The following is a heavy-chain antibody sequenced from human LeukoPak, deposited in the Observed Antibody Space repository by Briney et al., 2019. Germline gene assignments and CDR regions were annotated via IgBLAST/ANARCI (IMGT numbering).Heavy chain of an antibody. CDR1: GYTFTSYG. CDR3: TRVGGYCSSTSCYMFDP. V-gene: IGHV1-18*01. D-gene: IGHD2-2*02. Sequence: ASVTVSCKASGYTFTSYGISWVRQAPGQGLEWMGWISAYNGNTNYAQKLQGRVTMTTDTSTSTAYMELRSLRSDDAAVYYCTRVGGYCSSTSCYMFDPWGQGTLVTVSS. CDR2: ISAYNGNT. J-gene: IGHJ5*02.